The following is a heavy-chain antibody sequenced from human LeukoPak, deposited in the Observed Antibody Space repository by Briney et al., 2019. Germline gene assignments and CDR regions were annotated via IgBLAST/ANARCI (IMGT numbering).Heavy chain of an antibody. CDR2: ISGSRNIM. V-gene: IGHV3-11*01. CDR3: ASHTMTSSRYFPL. J-gene: IGHJ2*01. Sequence: GGSLRLSCAASGFTFSDYYMSWIRQAPGKGLEWVSYISGSRNIMYYADSVKGRFTISRDNAKNPLFLQMTSLRAEDTAVYYCASHTMTSSRYFPLWGRGTLVTVSS. D-gene: IGHD3-3*01. CDR1: GFTFSDYY.